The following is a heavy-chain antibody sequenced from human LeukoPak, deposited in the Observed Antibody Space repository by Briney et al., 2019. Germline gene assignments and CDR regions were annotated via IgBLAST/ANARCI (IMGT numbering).Heavy chain of an antibody. CDR2: ISYDGSNK. J-gene: IGHJ4*02. CDR3: ARDRDWAFDY. Sequence: PGRSLRLSCAASGFTFSSYAMHWVRQAPGKGLEWVAVISYDGSNKYYADSVKGRFTISRDNFKNTLYLQMNSLRDEDTAVYYCARDRDWAFDYWGQGTLITVSS. V-gene: IGHV3-30-3*01. CDR1: GFTFSSYA. D-gene: IGHD3-9*01.